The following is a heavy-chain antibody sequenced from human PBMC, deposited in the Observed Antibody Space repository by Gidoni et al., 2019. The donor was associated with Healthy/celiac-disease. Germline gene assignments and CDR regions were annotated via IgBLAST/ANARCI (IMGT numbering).Heavy chain of an antibody. Sequence: EVQLVESGGGLVQPGGSLRLSCAASAFTFSSFSMNWVRQAPGKGLEWVSYISSSSSTIYYADSVKGRFTISRDNAKNSLYLQMNSLRAEDTAVYYCARSGSYNDAFDIWGQGTMVTVSS. D-gene: IGHD1-26*01. J-gene: IGHJ3*02. V-gene: IGHV3-48*01. CDR1: AFTFSSFS. CDR2: ISSSSSTI. CDR3: ARSGSYNDAFDI.